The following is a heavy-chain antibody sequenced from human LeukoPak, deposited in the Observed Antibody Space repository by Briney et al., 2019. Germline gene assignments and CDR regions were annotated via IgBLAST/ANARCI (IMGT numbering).Heavy chain of an antibody. D-gene: IGHD3-22*01. V-gene: IGHV1-3*01. J-gene: IGHJ4*02. CDR2: INAGNGNT. Sequence: GASVKVSCKASGYTFTSYAIHWVRQAPGQSLEWMGWINAGNGNTKYSQKFQGRVTIARDTSANTVYMELSSLRSDDTAVYYCARGDPYYYDSLRPFDYWGQGTLVTVSS. CDR1: GYTFTSYA. CDR3: ARGDPYYYDSLRPFDY.